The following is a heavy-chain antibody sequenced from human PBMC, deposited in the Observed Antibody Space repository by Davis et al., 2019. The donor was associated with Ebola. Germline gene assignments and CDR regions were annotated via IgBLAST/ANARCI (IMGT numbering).Heavy chain of an antibody. D-gene: IGHD3-10*01. V-gene: IGHV4-59*02. J-gene: IGHJ5*02. CDR1: GFTVSSNY. Sequence: ESLKISCAASGFTVSSNYMSWIRQPPGKGLEWIGYIYYSGSTNYNPSLKSRVTISVDTSKNQFSLKLSSVTAADTAVYYCARARGEYNWFDPWGQGTLVTVSS. CDR2: IYYSGST. CDR3: ARARGEYNWFDP.